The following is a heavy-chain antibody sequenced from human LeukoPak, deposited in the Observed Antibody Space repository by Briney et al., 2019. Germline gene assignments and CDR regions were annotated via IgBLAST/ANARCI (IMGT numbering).Heavy chain of an antibody. CDR3: AGGRAAVAGTGNAFDI. CDR2: MNPNSGNT. V-gene: IGHV1-8*01. J-gene: IGHJ3*02. CDR1: GYTFTSYD. D-gene: IGHD6-19*01. Sequence: ASVKVSCKASGYTFTSYDINWVRQATGQGLEWMGWMNPNSGNTGYAQKFQGRVTMTRNTSISTAYMELSSLRSEDTAVYYCAGGRAAVAGTGNAFDIWGQGTMVTVSS.